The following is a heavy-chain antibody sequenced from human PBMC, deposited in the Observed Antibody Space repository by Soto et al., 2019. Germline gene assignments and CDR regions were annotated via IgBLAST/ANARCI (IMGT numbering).Heavy chain of an antibody. J-gene: IGHJ4*02. Sequence: SVKVSCKASGGTFSSYAISWVREAPGQGLEWMGGIIPIFGTANYAQKFQGRVTITADESTSTAYMELSSLRSEDTAVYYCARDPSLPLVGATSGSPFWGQGTLVTVSS. CDR1: GGTFSSYA. V-gene: IGHV1-69*13. CDR3: ARDPSLPLVGATSGSPF. CDR2: IIPIFGTA. D-gene: IGHD1-26*01.